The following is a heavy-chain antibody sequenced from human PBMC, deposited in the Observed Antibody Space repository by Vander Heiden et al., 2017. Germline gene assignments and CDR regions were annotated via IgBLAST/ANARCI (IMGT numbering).Heavy chain of an antibody. CDR2: IYSSGST. V-gene: IGHV4-39*01. Sequence: QLQLQESGPGLVKPSETLSLTCTVSGVSISSNNNYWGWIRQPPGEGQEWVATIYSSGSTYYNPSLRSRVIISGDTSKNQFSLKLSSVTAADTAVYYCARHTYGAGLGYWGQGTLVTVSS. D-gene: IGHD4-17*01. J-gene: IGHJ4*02. CDR1: GVSISSNNNY. CDR3: ARHTYGAGLGY.